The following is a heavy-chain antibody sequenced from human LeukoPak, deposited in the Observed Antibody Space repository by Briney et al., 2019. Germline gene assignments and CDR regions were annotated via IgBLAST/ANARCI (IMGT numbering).Heavy chain of an antibody. V-gene: IGHV4-34*01. CDR2: INHSGST. J-gene: IGHJ5*02. CDR1: GGSFSGYY. D-gene: IGHD2-8*01. CDR3: ARQMVYANFRYDP. Sequence: PSETLSLTCAVYGGSFSGYYWSWIRQPPGKGLEWIEEINHSGSTNYNPSLKSRVTISVDTSKNQFSLKLSSVTAADTAVYYCARQMVYANFRYDPWGQGTLVTVSS.